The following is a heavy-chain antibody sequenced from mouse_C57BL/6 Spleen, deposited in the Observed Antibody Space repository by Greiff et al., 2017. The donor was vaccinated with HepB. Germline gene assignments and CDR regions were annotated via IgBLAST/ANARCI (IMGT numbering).Heavy chain of an antibody. CDR2: IWSDGST. CDR1: GFSLTSYG. J-gene: IGHJ4*01. CDR3: ARHSSGLYAMDY. Sequence: VMLVESGPGLVAPSQSLSITCTVSGFSLTSYGVLWVRQPPGKGLEWLVVIWSDGSTTYNSALKSRLSISKDNSKSQVFLKMNSLQTDDTAMYYCARHSSGLYAMDYWGQGTSVTVSS. V-gene: IGHV2-6-1*01. D-gene: IGHD3-2*02.